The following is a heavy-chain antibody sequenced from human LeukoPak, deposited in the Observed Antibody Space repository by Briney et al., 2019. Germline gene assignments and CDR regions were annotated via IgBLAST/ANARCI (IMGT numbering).Heavy chain of an antibody. CDR3: ARVVVPAAMLGWFGT. CDR1: GYTFTSYY. CDR2: INPNSGGT. D-gene: IGHD2-2*01. Sequence: ASVKVSCKASGYTFTSYYMHWVRQAPGQGLEWMGWINPNSGGTNYAQKFQGRVTMTRDTSISTAYMELSRLRSDDTAVYYCARVVVPAAMLGWFGTWGQGTLVTVSS. V-gene: IGHV1-2*02. J-gene: IGHJ5*02.